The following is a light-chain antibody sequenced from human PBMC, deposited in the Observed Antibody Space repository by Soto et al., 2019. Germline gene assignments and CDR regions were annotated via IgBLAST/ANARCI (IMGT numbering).Light chain of an antibody. CDR1: QSVGNY. J-gene: IGKJ2*01. Sequence: EIVMTQSPATLSVSPGERATLSCRASQSVGNYLAWYQQKPGQAPRLLIFGASTRAPGITTRFSGSGSRTEFTHTISSLQSEDFAVYYCQQCNTWPLTFGQGTKLEIK. CDR3: QQCNTWPLT. V-gene: IGKV3-15*01. CDR2: GAS.